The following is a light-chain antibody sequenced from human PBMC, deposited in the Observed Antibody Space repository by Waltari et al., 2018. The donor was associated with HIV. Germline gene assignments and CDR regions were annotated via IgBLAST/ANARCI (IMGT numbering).Light chain of an antibody. CDR2: EVS. Sequence: QSALTQPPSASGSPGQSVTISCTGTSSDVGGYNYVSWYQQHPDKAPNPMIYEVSERPSGLPELFSGPTAANTASLTVSGLHAEDEADYYCSSYAGSNDMVFGGGTKMTVL. CDR1: SSDVGGYNY. V-gene: IGLV2-8*01. J-gene: IGLJ2*01. CDR3: SSYAGSNDMV.